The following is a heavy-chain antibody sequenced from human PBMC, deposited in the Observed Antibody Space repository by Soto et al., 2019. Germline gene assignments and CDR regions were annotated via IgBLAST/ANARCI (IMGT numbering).Heavy chain of an antibody. CDR3: ARAPEMATTETDY. Sequence: QVQLVESGGGVVQPGRSLRLSCAASGFTFSSHGMHWVRQAPGKGLEWVAVIWYDGSNKDYADSVKGRFTISRDNSKNALYLKMNSLRAVDTAVYYCARAPEMATTETDYWGQGTLVTVSS. D-gene: IGHD5-12*01. V-gene: IGHV3-33*01. CDR2: IWYDGSNK. CDR1: GFTFSSHG. J-gene: IGHJ4*02.